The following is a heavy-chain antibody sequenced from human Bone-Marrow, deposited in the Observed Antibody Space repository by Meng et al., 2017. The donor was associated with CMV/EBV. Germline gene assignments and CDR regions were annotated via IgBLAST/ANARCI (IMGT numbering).Heavy chain of an antibody. Sequence: GESLKISCAASGFTFSSYAMSWVRQAPGKGLEWVSVIYSGGSSTYYADSVKGRFTISRDNSKNTLYLQMNSLRAEDTAVYYCARVLGAATATGYWGQGTLVTVSS. V-gene: IGHV3-23*03. CDR2: IYSGGSST. CDR1: GFTFSSYA. CDR3: ARVLGAATATGY. J-gene: IGHJ4*02. D-gene: IGHD3-10*01.